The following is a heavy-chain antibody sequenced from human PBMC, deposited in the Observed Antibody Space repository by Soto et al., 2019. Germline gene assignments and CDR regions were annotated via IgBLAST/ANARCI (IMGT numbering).Heavy chain of an antibody. V-gene: IGHV4-31*03. CDR1: GGTTRRGGYY. CDR3: VIFFSRFGEVQYGLDFRAQRTSDPVSSGM. D-gene: IGHD3-10*01. J-gene: IGHJ6*01. CDR2: IYYSGST. Sequence: PSQTWSLSYSVSGGTTRRGGYYLCCIRQDPRKGLEWIGYIYYSGSTFYNPSLKSRVTILIHTSKNQYSLKLSPVTAADTALYYCVIFFSRFGEVQYGLDFRAQRTSDPVSSGM.